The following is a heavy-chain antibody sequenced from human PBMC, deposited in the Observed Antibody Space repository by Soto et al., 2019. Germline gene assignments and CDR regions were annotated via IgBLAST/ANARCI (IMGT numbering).Heavy chain of an antibody. CDR3: ARATPAGSADF. Sequence: SETLSLTCTVSGGSNIRDGYYWSWIRQHPGKGLEWIAYISYSGSSYSNPSLKSRVTISADTSKNQFSLRLTSVTAADTAVYFCARATPAGSADFWGQGTLVTVS. CDR1: GGSNIRDGYY. CDR2: ISYSGSS. D-gene: IGHD2-2*01. V-gene: IGHV4-31*03. J-gene: IGHJ4*02.